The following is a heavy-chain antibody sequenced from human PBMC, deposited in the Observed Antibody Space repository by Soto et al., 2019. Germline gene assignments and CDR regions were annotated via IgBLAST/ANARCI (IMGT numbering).Heavy chain of an antibody. D-gene: IGHD2-15*01. V-gene: IGHV4-59*01. CDR3: ERYRGSTRSFDY. CDR2: IYYSGST. Sequence: PSETLSLTCTVSGGSISTYWWSWIRQPPRKGLEWIGYIYYSGSTNYNPSLKSRVTISVDTSKNQFSLKLTSVTAADTAVYYCERYRGSTRSFDYWGQGTLVTVSS. J-gene: IGHJ4*02. CDR1: GGSISTYW.